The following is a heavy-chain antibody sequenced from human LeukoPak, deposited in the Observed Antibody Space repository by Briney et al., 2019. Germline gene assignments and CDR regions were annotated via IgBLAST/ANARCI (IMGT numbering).Heavy chain of an antibody. J-gene: IGHJ3*01. CDR1: GGSMRTPSHY. D-gene: IGHD2-2*01. CDR2: MFYSGST. Sequence: SETLSLTCSVSGGSMRTPSHYWDWIRQSPGKGLEWIGSMFYSGSTYFNPSFRRRVTISGDTSTNQISLSLTSVTAADMAVYYCARRNTEVPDTMPLNAFDVWGQGAMVIVSS. V-gene: IGHV4-39*01. CDR3: ARRNTEVPDTMPLNAFDV.